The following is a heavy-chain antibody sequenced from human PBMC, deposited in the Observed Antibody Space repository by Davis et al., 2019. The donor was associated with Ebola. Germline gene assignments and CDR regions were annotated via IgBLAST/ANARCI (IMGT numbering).Heavy chain of an antibody. Sequence: GGSLRLSCAASGFTVSSNYVSWVRQAPGKGLEWVSVIYSGGSTYYADSVKGRFTISRDNSKNTLYLQMNSLRAEDTAVYYCARGYYYDSSDYWGQGTLVTVSS. CDR2: IYSGGST. CDR3: ARGYYYDSSDY. J-gene: IGHJ4*02. CDR1: GFTVSSNY. V-gene: IGHV3-66*01. D-gene: IGHD3-22*01.